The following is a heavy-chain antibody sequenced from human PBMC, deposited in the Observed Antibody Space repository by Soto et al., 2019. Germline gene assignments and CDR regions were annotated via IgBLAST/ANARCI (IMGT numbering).Heavy chain of an antibody. CDR3: VSLYAPTEY. D-gene: IGHD2-8*01. J-gene: IGHJ4*02. Sequence: GGSMILCYAASGVNFRNYAMSWVRQAPVKGLEWVSAISGSGGSTYYADSVKGRFTISRDNSKNTLYLQMDSLRAEETAVYFCVSLYAPTEYWGQGTVVTGSS. CDR2: ISGSGGST. CDR1: GVNFRNYA. V-gene: IGHV3-23*01.